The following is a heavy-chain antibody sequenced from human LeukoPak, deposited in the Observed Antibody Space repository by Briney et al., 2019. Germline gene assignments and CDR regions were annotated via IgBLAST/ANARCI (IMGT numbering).Heavy chain of an antibody. D-gene: IGHD2-21*02. CDR3: ARTALYFDY. V-gene: IGHV4-39*07. Sequence: SETLSLTCTVSGGSIRSGNYYWSWIRQPPGKGLEWIGEINHSGSTNYNPSLKSRVTISVDTSKNQFSLKLSSVTAADTAVYYCARTALYFDYWGQGTLVTVSS. J-gene: IGHJ4*02. CDR2: INHSGST. CDR1: GGSIRSGNYY.